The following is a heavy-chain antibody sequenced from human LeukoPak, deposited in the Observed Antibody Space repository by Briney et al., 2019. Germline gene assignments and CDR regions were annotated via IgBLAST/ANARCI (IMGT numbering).Heavy chain of an antibody. CDR3: ARELDDGGLPDY. CDR2: ISAYDGNT. D-gene: IGHD4-23*01. CDR1: GYTFTSYS. Sequence: ASVKVSCKASGYTFTSYSISWVRQAPGQGLEWMGWISAYDGNTNYAQKLQGRVTMTTDTSTSTAYMELRSLRSDDTAVYYCARELDDGGLPDYWGQGTLVTVSS. V-gene: IGHV1-18*01. J-gene: IGHJ4*02.